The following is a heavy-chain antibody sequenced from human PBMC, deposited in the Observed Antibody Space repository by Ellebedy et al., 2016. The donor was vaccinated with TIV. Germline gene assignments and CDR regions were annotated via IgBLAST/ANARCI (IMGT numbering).Heavy chain of an antibody. V-gene: IGHV3-20*04. D-gene: IGHD2-2*01. J-gene: IGHJ4*02. Sequence: GESLKISCAASGFTFDDYGMSWVRQAPGKGLEWVSGINWNGGSTGYADSVKGRFTISRDNAKNSLYLQMNSLRAEDTALYYCARLGGYCSSTSCFWGQGTLVTVSS. CDR3: ARLGGYCSSTSCF. CDR2: INWNGGST. CDR1: GFTFDDYG.